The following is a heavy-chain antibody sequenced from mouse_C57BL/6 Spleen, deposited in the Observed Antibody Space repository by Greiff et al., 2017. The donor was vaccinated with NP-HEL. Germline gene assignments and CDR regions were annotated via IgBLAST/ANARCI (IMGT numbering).Heavy chain of an antibody. J-gene: IGHJ2*01. CDR2: IYPGDGDT. D-gene: IGHD2-5*01. CDR3: AGNSNYLFDY. CDR1: GYAFSSSW. V-gene: IGHV1-82*01. Sequence: VQLQQSGPELVKPGASVKISCKASGYAFSSSWMNWVKQRPGKGLEWIGRIYPGDGDTNYNGKFKGKATLTADKSSSTAYMQLSSLTSEDYAVYFCAGNSNYLFDYGGQGTTLTVSS.